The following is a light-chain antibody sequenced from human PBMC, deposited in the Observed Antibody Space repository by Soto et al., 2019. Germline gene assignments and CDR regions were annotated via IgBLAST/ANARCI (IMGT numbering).Light chain of an antibody. CDR3: RQYNDWFSIT. CDR2: DTS. J-gene: IGKJ5*01. Sequence: EIVMTPSPDTLSVSPVEIAALSCRASQSVSSKFACYRQRPGQAPRRVIYDTSTRATGVPARFSGSGSGTEFTLTIRSRQSEDFGVYYCRQYNDWFSITFGQGTRREIK. CDR1: QSVSSK. V-gene: IGKV3-15*01.